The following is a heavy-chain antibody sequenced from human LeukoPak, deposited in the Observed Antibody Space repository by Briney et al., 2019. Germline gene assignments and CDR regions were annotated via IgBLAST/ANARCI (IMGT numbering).Heavy chain of an antibody. V-gene: IGHV3-23*01. Sequence: GGSLRLSCAASGFTFSSYAMSWVRQAPGKGLEWVSTISGSAGSTYYAASVKGRLTISRDNSKNTLYLQMNSLRAEDTAVHYCAKAGGGEPDYWGQGTLVTVSS. CDR1: GFTFSSYA. D-gene: IGHD1-14*01. J-gene: IGHJ4*02. CDR3: AKAGGGEPDY. CDR2: ISGSAGST.